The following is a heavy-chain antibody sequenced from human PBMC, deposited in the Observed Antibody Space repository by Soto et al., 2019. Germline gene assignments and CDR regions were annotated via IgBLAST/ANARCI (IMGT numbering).Heavy chain of an antibody. CDR1: GFTFSRYW. Sequence: EVQLAESGGGLIQPGGSLRLSCATSGFTFSRYWIHWVRQAPGEGLVWVSRISGDGVHTDYAESVKGRFTTSRDSSKTTVYLQMNGLRPDDTAVYYCASWHEREHAYDVWGQGTTVTVSS. J-gene: IGHJ3*01. V-gene: IGHV3-74*01. D-gene: IGHD1-1*01. CDR2: ISGDGVHT. CDR3: ASWHEREHAYDV.